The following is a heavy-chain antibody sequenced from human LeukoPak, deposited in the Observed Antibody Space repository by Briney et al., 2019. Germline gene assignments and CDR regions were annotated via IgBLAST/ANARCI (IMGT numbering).Heavy chain of an antibody. V-gene: IGHV4-38-2*02. CDR2: IHHSGIT. Sequence: PSETLSLTCTVSDYSISNTYYWGWIRPPPGKGLEWIGNIHHSGITNYNPSLKGRVSISMDTSKNQFSLKLTSLKAADTAVYYCAREGPIQFLEQIDFWGQGSLVTVSS. D-gene: IGHD3-3*01. CDR1: DYSISNTYY. J-gene: IGHJ4*02. CDR3: AREGPIQFLEQIDF.